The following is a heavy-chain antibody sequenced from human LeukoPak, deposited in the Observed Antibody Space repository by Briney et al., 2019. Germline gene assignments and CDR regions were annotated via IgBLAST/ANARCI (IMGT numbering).Heavy chain of an antibody. V-gene: IGHV4-39*01. CDR1: GGSISSSSYY. CDR3: ARGSGIAAAGVYYFDY. J-gene: IGHJ4*02. CDR2: IYYSGST. D-gene: IGHD6-13*01. Sequence: SETLSLTCTVSGGSISSSSYYWGWIRQPPGKGLEWIGSIYYSGSTYYNPSLKSRVTISVDTSKNQFSLKLSSVTAADTAVYYCARGSGIAAAGVYYFDYWGQGTLVTVSS.